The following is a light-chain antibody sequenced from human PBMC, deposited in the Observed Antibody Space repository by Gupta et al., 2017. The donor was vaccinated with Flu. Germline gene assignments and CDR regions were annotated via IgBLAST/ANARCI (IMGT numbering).Light chain of an antibody. Sequence: EIVLTQSPGSLSLSPGEAATLSCRTSESISSTYLAWYQQKPGQAPRLLFYGASNRASGVPDRFSGSGSGTDFTLTISRREPEDFAVYYCQQYGSSPLFSFGPGTKVDIK. CDR2: GAS. CDR3: QQYGSSPLFS. CDR1: ESISSTY. J-gene: IGKJ3*01. V-gene: IGKV3-20*01.